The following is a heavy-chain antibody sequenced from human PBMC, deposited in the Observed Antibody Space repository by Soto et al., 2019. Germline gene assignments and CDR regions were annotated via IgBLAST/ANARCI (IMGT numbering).Heavy chain of an antibody. Sequence: SETLSLTCAVYGGSFSGYYWSWIRQPPGKGLEWIGEINHSGSTNYNPSLKSRVTISVDTSKNQFSLKLSSVTAADTAVYYCARREVLRFLEWLSKTPFCAGMDVWGQGTTVTVSS. D-gene: IGHD3-3*01. CDR2: INHSGST. CDR1: GGSFSGYY. J-gene: IGHJ6*02. V-gene: IGHV4-34*01. CDR3: ARREVLRFLEWLSKTPFCAGMDV.